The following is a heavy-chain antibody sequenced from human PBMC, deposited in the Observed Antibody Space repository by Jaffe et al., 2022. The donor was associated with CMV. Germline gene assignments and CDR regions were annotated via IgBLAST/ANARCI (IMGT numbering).Heavy chain of an antibody. J-gene: IGHJ6*02. D-gene: IGHD6-19*01. CDR2: INPNSGGT. Sequence: QVQLVQSGAEVKKPGASVKVSCKASGYTFTGYYMHWVRQAPGQGLEWMGWINPNSGGTNYAQKFQGRVTMTRDTSISTAYMELSRLRSDDTAVYYCARDRWLRSSGWKDYYYYYGMDVWGQGTTVTVSS. CDR1: GYTFTGYY. V-gene: IGHV1-2*02. CDR3: ARDRWLRSSGWKDYYYYYGMDV.